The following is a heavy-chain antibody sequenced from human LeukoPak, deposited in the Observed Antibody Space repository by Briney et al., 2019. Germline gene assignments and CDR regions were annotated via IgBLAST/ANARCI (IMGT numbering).Heavy chain of an antibody. J-gene: IGHJ4*02. D-gene: IGHD3-3*01. V-gene: IGHV3-21*01. CDR1: GFTLSSYD. CDR3: ARDYIAYDPLDY. Sequence: GGSLRLSCAASGFTLSSYDMNWVRQAPGKGLEWVSSISSRSTSIYYADSVKGRFTISRDNAKSSLYLQMNSLRAEDTAVYWCARDYIAYDPLDYWGQGTLVTVSS. CDR2: ISSRSTSI.